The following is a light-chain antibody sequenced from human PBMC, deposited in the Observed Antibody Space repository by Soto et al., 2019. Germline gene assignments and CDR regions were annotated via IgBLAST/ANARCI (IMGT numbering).Light chain of an antibody. CDR3: SSYTSNRAYV. J-gene: IGLJ1*01. CDR1: SSDVGNYHY. Sequence: QSVLTQPASVSGSPGQSITISCIGTSSDVGNYHYVSWYQQHPGKVPKLIIHDVSDRPSGVSDRFSASKSGNTASLTISGLQAEDEADYYCSSYTSNRAYVFGTGTQLTVL. V-gene: IGLV2-14*01. CDR2: DVS.